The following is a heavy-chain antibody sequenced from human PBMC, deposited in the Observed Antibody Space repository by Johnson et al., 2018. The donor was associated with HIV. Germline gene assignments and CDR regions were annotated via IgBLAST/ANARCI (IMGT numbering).Heavy chain of an antibody. Sequence: VQLVESGGALVQPGGSLRLSCAGSGFNVSDNYMSWVRQAPGKGLEWVSVIYSGGSTYYADSVKGRFTISRDNSKNTLYLQMNSLRAEDTAVYYGARAGSSSSGPRAFDIWGQGTMVTVSS. D-gene: IGHD6-6*01. J-gene: IGHJ3*02. V-gene: IGHV3-66*02. CDR1: GFNVSDNY. CDR2: IYSGGST. CDR3: ARAGSSSSGPRAFDI.